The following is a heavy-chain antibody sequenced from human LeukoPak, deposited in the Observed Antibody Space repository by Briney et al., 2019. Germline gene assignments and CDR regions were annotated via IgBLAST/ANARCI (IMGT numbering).Heavy chain of an antibody. Sequence: SEALSLTCAVYGGSFSDYYWSWIRQPPGKGLEWIGEINHSGSTNYYPSLKSRVTISVDTSKNQFSLKLSSVTAADTAVYYCARGGQWPRFVYLDYWGQGTLVTVSS. CDR1: GGSFSDYY. D-gene: IGHD5-12*01. J-gene: IGHJ4*02. CDR3: ARGGQWPRFVYLDY. V-gene: IGHV4-34*01. CDR2: INHSGST.